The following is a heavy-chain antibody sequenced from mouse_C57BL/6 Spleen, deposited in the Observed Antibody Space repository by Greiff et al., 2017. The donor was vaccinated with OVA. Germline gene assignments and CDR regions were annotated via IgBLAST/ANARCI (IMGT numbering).Heavy chain of an antibody. CDR1: GYTFTDYE. J-gene: IGHJ3*01. V-gene: IGHV1-15*01. D-gene: IGHD1-1*01. CDR2: IDPETGGT. CDR3: TRRITFAY. Sequence: VQLVESGAELVRPGASVTLSCKASGYTFTDYEMHWVKQTPVHGLEWIGAIDPETGGTAYNQKFKGKAILTADKSSSTAYMELRSLTSEDSAVYYCTRRITFAYWGQGTLVTVSA.